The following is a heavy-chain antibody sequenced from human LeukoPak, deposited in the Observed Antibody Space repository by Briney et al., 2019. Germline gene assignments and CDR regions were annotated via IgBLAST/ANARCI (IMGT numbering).Heavy chain of an antibody. D-gene: IGHD1-26*01. Sequence: GGSLGLSCAASGFTLSNYWMHWVRQAPGKGLVWVSRINNDGSSRTYADSVKGRFTISRDDSKNTLYLQMNSLKTEDTAVYFCATGGSPPYWGQGTLVTVSS. J-gene: IGHJ4*02. V-gene: IGHV3-74*01. CDR2: INNDGSSR. CDR1: GFTLSNYW. CDR3: ATGGSPPY.